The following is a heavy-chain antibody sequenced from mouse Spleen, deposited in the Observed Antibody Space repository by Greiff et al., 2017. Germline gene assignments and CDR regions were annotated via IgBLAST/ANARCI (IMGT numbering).Heavy chain of an antibody. V-gene: IGHV1-55*01. CDR1: GYTFTSYW. CDR2: INPGSGGT. CDR3: AREGDYDY. Sequence: VKLMESGAELVKPGASVKMSCKASGYTFTSYWITWVKQRPGQGLEWIGVINPGSGGTNYNEKFKGKATLTADKSSSTAYMQLSSLTSEDSAVYFCAREGDYDYWGQGTTLTVSS. D-gene: IGHD2-4*01. J-gene: IGHJ2*01.